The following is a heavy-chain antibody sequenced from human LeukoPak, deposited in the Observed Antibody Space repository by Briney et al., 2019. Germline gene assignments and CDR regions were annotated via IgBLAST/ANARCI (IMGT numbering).Heavy chain of an antibody. J-gene: IGHJ3*02. CDR3: AKTWGGYFDWLNDAFDI. D-gene: IGHD3-9*01. CDR1: GFTFSSYW. CDR2: IKQDGSEK. Sequence: AGGSLRLSCAASGFTFSSYWMSGVRQATGKGVEGVANIKQDGSEKYYVDSVKGRLTISRDNAKNSLYLQMTRLRAEDTAVYYCAKTWGGYFDWLNDAFDIWGQGTMVTVSS. V-gene: IGHV3-7*01.